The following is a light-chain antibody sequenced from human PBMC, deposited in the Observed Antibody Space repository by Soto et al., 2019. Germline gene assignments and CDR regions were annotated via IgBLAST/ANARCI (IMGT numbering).Light chain of an antibody. V-gene: IGLV2-14*01. J-gene: IGLJ1*01. CDR1: SSDAGGYNY. CDR2: DVS. CDR3: SSYTSSSTLV. Sequence: QSVLTQPASVSGSPGQSITISCTGTSSDAGGYNYVSWYQQHPGKAPKLMIYDVSNRPSGVSNRFSGSKSGNTASLTISGLQAEDEADYYCSSYTSSSTLVFGTVTKVTVL.